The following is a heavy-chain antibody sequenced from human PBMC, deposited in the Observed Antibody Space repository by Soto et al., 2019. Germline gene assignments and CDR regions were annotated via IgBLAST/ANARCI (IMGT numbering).Heavy chain of an antibody. D-gene: IGHD5-18*01. Sequence: GGSLRLSCTGSGFTFSSYWMSWVRQAPGKGLEWVSYISSSSSYTNYADSVKGRFTISRDNAKNSLYLQMNSLRAEDTAVYYCARDYSSYGPFDFWGQRTLVTVSS. CDR1: GFTFSSYW. CDR2: ISSSSSYT. V-gene: IGHV3-21*05. CDR3: ARDYSSYGPFDF. J-gene: IGHJ4*02.